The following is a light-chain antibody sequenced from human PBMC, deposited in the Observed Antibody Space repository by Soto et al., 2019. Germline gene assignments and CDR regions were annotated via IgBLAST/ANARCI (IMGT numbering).Light chain of an antibody. CDR1: QNIGNA. Sequence: EMDMTQSPATLSVSPGEGATLSCRAAQNIGNALGWYQQRPGQAPRLLIYGAFHRATGIPSRFSGSGSGTEFTLTISSLQPEDSATYYCHYLGAFGQGTKLEIK. CDR3: HYLGA. V-gene: IGKV3-15*01. J-gene: IGKJ2*01. CDR2: GAF.